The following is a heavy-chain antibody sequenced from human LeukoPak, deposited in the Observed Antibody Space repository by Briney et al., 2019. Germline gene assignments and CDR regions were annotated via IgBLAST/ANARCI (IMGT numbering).Heavy chain of an antibody. CDR1: GGSFSGYY. Sequence: SETLSLTCAVYGGSFSGYYWSWIRQPPGKGLEWIGEISHSGSSNSNPSLKSRVTMSADMSKNQFSLKLSSVTAADTAVYFCARLAYYLDSSGYYPYYFDNWGQGTPVTVSS. CDR3: ARLAYYLDSSGYYPYYFDN. CDR2: ISHSGSS. J-gene: IGHJ4*02. D-gene: IGHD3-22*01. V-gene: IGHV4-34*01.